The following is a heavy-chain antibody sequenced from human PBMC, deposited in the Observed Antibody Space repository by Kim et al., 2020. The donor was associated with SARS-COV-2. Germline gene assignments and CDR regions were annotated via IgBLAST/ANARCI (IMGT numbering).Heavy chain of an antibody. D-gene: IGHD6-13*01. CDR3: ARGAEISSRWYGGLYYYGMDV. CDR1: GGSISSGGYY. J-gene: IGHJ6*02. V-gene: IGHV4-31*03. Sequence: SETLSLTCTVSGGSISSGGYYWSWIRQHPGKGLEWIGYIYYSGSTYYNPSLKRRVTISVDTTKNQFSLKLSSVTAADTAGYYCARGAEISSRWYGGLYYYGMDVWGQGTTVTVSS. CDR2: IYYSGST.